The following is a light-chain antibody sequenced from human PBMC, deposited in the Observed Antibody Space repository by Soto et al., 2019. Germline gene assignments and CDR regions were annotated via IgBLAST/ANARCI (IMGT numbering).Light chain of an antibody. CDR3: QQDNSFPWT. CDR1: QNIYSW. J-gene: IGKJ1*01. CDR2: KAS. V-gene: IGKV1-5*03. Sequence: DIQMTQSPSTLSASVGDRVTITCRASQNIYSWLAWNQQKPGKAPKLLLYKASNLESGVPSRFSGSGSGTECTLTISSLQPDEFATYYCQQDNSFPWTFGQGTKVEIK.